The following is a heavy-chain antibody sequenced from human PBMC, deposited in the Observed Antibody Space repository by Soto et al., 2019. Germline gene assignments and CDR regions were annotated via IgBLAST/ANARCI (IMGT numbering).Heavy chain of an antibody. Sequence: GGSLRLSCAASGFTFSSYAFIWVRQAPGKGLEWVSYISRSGGTIYYADSVKGRFTISRDNAKNSLHLQMNSLRAEDTAFYYCAREGSYWFDPWGQGTLVTVSS. J-gene: IGHJ5*02. D-gene: IGHD1-26*01. CDR3: AREGSYWFDP. CDR1: GFTFSSYA. CDR2: ISRSGGTI. V-gene: IGHV3-48*03.